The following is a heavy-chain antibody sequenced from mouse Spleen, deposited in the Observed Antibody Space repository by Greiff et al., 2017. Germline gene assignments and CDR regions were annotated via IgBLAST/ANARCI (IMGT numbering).Heavy chain of an antibody. CDR3: ARENWDWYFDY. Sequence: EVQLQESGPGLVKPSQSLSLTCSVTGYSITSGYYWNWIRQFPGNKLEWMGYISYDGSNNYNPSLKNRISITRDTSKNQFFLKLNSVTTEDTATYYCARENWDWYFDYWGQGTTLTVSS. CDR1: GYSITSGYY. CDR2: ISYDGSN. D-gene: IGHD4-1*01. V-gene: IGHV3-6*01. J-gene: IGHJ2*01.